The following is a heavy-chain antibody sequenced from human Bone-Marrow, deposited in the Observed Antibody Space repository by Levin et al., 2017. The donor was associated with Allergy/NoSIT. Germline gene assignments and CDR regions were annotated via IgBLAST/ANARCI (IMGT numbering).Heavy chain of an antibody. J-gene: IGHJ3*02. CDR1: GFTFDDYA. V-gene: IGHV3-9*01. CDR2: ISWNSGSI. Sequence: QSGGSLRLSCAASGFTFDDYAMHWVRQAPGKGLEWVSGISWNSGSIGYADSVKGRFTISRDNAKNSLYLQMNSLRAEDTALYYCAKVLGYSYDDAFDIWGQGTMVTVSS. CDR3: AKVLGYSYDDAFDI. D-gene: IGHD5-18*01.